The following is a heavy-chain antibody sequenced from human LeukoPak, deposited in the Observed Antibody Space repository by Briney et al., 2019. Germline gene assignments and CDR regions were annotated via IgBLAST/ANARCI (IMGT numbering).Heavy chain of an antibody. Sequence: SETLSLTCIVSGGSISRYYWSWIRQPPGKGLEWIGYIYYSGSTNYNPSLKSRVTISVDTSKNQFSLRLSSVTAADTAVYYCARGVVYGDYGLWGQGTLVTVSS. CDR1: GGSISRYY. J-gene: IGHJ4*02. CDR3: ARGVVYGDYGL. V-gene: IGHV4-59*01. D-gene: IGHD4-17*01. CDR2: IYYSGST.